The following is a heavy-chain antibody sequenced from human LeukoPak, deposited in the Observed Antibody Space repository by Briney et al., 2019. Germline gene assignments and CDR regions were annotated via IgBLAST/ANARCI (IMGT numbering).Heavy chain of an antibody. D-gene: IGHD3-10*01. V-gene: IGHV3-30*02. CDR2: IRYDGSNK. J-gene: IGHJ4*02. CDR1: GFTFSSYG. CDR3: AKALERGLLARITMVRGVIPFIDY. Sequence: PGRSLRLSCAASGFTFSSYGMHWVRQAPGKGLEWVAFIRYDGSNKYYADSVKGRFTISRDNSKNTLYLQMNSLRAEDTAVYYCAKALERGLLARITMVRGVIPFIDYWGQGTLVTVSS.